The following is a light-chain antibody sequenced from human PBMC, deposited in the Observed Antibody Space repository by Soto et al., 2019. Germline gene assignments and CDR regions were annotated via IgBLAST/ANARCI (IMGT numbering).Light chain of an antibody. CDR1: QSVSSSY. V-gene: IGKV3-20*01. J-gene: IGKJ3*01. CDR3: QQYGSSFT. Sequence: EIVLTQSPGTLSLSPGERATLSCRASQSVSSSYLAWYQQKPGQAPRLLIYGASSRATGIPDRFSGSGSGTDFTLTISTLQPDDFAVYYCQQYGSSFTFGPGTKVDIK. CDR2: GAS.